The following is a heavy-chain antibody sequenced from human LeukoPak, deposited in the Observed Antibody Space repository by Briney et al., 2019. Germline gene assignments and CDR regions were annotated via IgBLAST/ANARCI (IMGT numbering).Heavy chain of an antibody. CDR2: SRAKIDSYTT. V-gene: IGHV3-72*01. Sequence: GGSLRLSCAASGFTFSDHYMDWVRQAPGKGLEWVGRSRAKIDSYTTEYAASVKGRFTIPRDESENTLYLHMNSLKTEDTAVYYCVREYYYDFPQWGQGTLVTVSS. J-gene: IGHJ4*02. CDR3: VREYYYDFPQ. CDR1: GFTFSDHY. D-gene: IGHD3-3*01.